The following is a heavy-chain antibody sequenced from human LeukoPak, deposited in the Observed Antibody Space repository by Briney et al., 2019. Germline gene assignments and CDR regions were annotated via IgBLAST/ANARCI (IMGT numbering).Heavy chain of an antibody. CDR2: IYSSGSSGIT. Sequence: SETLSLTCTVSGGSLSSSYWSWIRQPPGKQLEWVGYIYSSGSSGITNYNPSLKSRVIISQDTSKNQFSLKLSSVTTADAAVYYCARLAARRGYYYSGMDVWGQGTTVTVSS. CDR1: GGSLSSSY. D-gene: IGHD3-10*01. V-gene: IGHV4-59*01. J-gene: IGHJ6*02. CDR3: ARLAARRGYYYSGMDV.